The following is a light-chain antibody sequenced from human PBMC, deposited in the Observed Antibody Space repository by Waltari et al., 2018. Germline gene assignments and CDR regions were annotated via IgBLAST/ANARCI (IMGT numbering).Light chain of an antibody. J-gene: IGKJ5*01. CDR1: RSLLHTDGETY. V-gene: IGKV2-29*03. CDR3: MQVIYLLST. Sequence: IVLTQTPPSLSVTPGQPASISCKSNRSLLHTDGETYMYWFLQKPGQSPQLLIYEVSRRFSGVPDRSSGSGSETDFTLKVSRMETEKVGLYYGMQVIYLLSTCSQETRMGIK. CDR2: EVS.